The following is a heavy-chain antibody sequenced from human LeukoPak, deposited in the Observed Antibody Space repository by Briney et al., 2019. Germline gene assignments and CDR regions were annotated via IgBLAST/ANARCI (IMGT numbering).Heavy chain of an antibody. J-gene: IGHJ3*02. CDR2: IYYSGST. Sequence: SETLSLTCTVSGGSISSSSYYWGWIRQPPGKGLERIGSIYYSGSTYYNPSLKSRVTISVDTSKNQFSLKLSSVTAADTAVYYCAIDDFWSGEPDIWGQGTMVTVSS. V-gene: IGHV4-39*02. CDR1: GGSISSSSYY. D-gene: IGHD3-3*01. CDR3: AIDDFWSGEPDI.